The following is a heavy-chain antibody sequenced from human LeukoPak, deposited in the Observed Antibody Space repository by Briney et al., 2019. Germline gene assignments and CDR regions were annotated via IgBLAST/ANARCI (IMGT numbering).Heavy chain of an antibody. J-gene: IGHJ6*03. CDR2: ISSSGSTI. D-gene: IGHD6-13*01. CDR1: GFTFSSYE. V-gene: IGHV3-48*03. Sequence: GGSLRLSCAASGFTFSSYEMNWVRQAPGKGLEWVSYISSSGSTIYYADSVKGRFTISRDNAKNSLYLQMNSLRAEDTAVYYCASFSSSWYYYYYYYMDVWGKGTTVTVSS. CDR3: ASFSSSWYYYYYYYMDV.